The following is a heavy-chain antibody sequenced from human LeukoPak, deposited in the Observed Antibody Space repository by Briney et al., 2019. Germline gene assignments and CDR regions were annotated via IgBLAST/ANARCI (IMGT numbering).Heavy chain of an antibody. CDR3: ARVDAPYYDSSGYYYPIDY. CDR1: GVIFSNYG. D-gene: IGHD3-22*01. CDR2: IWYDGSNK. Sequence: GGSLRLSCAASGVIFSNYGMHWGRQAPGEGLEWGAVIWYDGSNKYYADSVKGGFTISRDNSKNTLYLQMNSLRAEDTAVYHCARVDAPYYDSSGYYYPIDYWGQGTLVTVSS. V-gene: IGHV3-33*01. J-gene: IGHJ4*02.